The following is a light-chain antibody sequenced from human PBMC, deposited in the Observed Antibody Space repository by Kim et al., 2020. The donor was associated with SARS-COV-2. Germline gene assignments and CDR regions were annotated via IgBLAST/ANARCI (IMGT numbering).Light chain of an antibody. CDR2: DAS. CDR1: QGISRS. CDR3: QQHNAYPPT. V-gene: IGKV1-9*01. Sequence: ENRVPISCRASQGISRSLAWYQQKPGKAPELLIYDASTLQRGVPSRFSGSGSGTEFTLTITALQPEDFATYYCQQHNAYPPTFGGGTKVDIK. J-gene: IGKJ4*01.